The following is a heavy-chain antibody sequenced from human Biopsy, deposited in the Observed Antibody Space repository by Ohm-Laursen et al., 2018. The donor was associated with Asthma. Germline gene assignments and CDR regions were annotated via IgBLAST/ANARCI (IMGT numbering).Heavy chain of an antibody. CDR3: ARMNTLIQAANYFSYAMDV. J-gene: IGHJ6*02. CDR2: LFHNGTT. V-gene: IGHV4-30-2*01. D-gene: IGHD3-9*01. Sequence: SETLSLTCAVSGASINSGGYTWNWIPPPPGQGLELIVYLFHNGTTYSNPSLKSRVTLSVDRSQRQFSLKVNSVTAADTAVYYCARMNTLIQAANYFSYAMDVWGQGTTVTVSS. CDR1: GASINSGGYT.